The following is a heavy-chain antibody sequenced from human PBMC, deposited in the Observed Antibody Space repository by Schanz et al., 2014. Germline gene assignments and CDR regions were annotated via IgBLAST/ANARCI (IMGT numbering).Heavy chain of an antibody. CDR1: GFTFSNTW. V-gene: IGHV3-20*04. D-gene: IGHD3-22*01. CDR2: INWNGGDT. Sequence: EVQLVESGGGLVKPGGSLRLSCAASGFTFSNTWMNWVRQVPGKGLEWVSGINWNGGDTSYADSVKGRFIISRDNLKNTVYLQMNSLRAGDTAVYYCAKDGRLPYYGTGSDFDYWGQGTLVAVSS. J-gene: IGHJ4*02. CDR3: AKDGRLPYYGTGSDFDY.